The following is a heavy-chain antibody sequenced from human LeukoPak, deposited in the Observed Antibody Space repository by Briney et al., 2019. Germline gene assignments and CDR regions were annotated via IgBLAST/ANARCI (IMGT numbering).Heavy chain of an antibody. Sequence: ASVKVSCKASGYTFTSYGISWVRQAPGQGLEWMGWISAYNGNTNYAQKLQGRVTMTTDTSTSTAYMELRSLRSDDTAVYYCARDLGPYYYYYYMDVWGKGTTVTISS. CDR3: ARDLGPYYYYYYMDV. V-gene: IGHV1-18*01. CDR1: GYTFTSYG. CDR2: ISAYNGNT. J-gene: IGHJ6*03.